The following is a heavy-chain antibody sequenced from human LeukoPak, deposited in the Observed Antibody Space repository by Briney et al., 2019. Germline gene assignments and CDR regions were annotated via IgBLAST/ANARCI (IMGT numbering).Heavy chain of an antibody. Sequence: SETLSLTCAVYGGSFSGYYWSWIRQPPGKGLEWIGEINHSGSTNYNPSLKSRVTISVDTSKNQFSLKLSAVTAADTAVYYGARGPEVWYYYDSSGYFFDYWGQGTLVTVSS. CDR3: ARGPEVWYYYDSSGYFFDY. J-gene: IGHJ4*02. CDR2: INHSGST. CDR1: GGSFSGYY. V-gene: IGHV4-34*01. D-gene: IGHD3-22*01.